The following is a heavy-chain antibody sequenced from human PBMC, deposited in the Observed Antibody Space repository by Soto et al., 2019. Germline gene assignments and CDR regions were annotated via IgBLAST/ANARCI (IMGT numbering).Heavy chain of an antibody. J-gene: IGHJ4*02. D-gene: IGHD3-3*01. Sequence: GESLKISCKGSGYNFAGYWIAWVRQMPGKGLELMGIIYPSDSDTRYRPPFQGQVTISADKSISSAYLQWSSLRASNTAMYYCARGGVSTRTFDYWGQGTPVTVSS. V-gene: IGHV5-51*01. CDR1: GYNFAGYW. CDR3: ARGGVSTRTFDY. CDR2: IYPSDSDT.